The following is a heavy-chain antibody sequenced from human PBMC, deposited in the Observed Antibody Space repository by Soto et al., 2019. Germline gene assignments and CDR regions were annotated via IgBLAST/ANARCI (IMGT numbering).Heavy chain of an antibody. CDR3: AREDSSTRRMDV. D-gene: IGHD6-19*01. J-gene: IGHJ6*02. Sequence: SETLSLTCTVSSGSISTYDWSWIRQPAGKGLEWIGRIYTSGSTDYNPSLKSRVTMSVDTFKSHFSLKLSSVTAADTAVYYCAREDSSTRRMDVWGQGTTVT. CDR1: SGSISTYD. CDR2: IYTSGST. V-gene: IGHV4-4*07.